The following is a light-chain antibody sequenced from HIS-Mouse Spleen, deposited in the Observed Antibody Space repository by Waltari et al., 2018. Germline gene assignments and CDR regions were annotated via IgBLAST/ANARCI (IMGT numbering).Light chain of an antibody. Sequence: QSALTQPASVSGSPGQSITISCTGTSSDVGGYNYVSWYQQHPGKAPKLMIYDVSKRPAGVSIRFSGSKSGNTASLTISGLQAEDEADYYCSSYTSSSFNVVFGGGTKLTVL. V-gene: IGLV2-14*03. J-gene: IGLJ2*01. CDR2: DVS. CDR1: SSDVGGYNY. CDR3: SSYTSSSFNVV.